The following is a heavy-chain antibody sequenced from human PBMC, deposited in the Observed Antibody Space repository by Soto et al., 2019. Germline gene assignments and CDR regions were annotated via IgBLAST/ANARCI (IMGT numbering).Heavy chain of an antibody. J-gene: IGHJ4*02. Sequence: QVQLVQSGAEVKKPGASVKVSCKASGYTFTSYGISWVRQAPGQGLEWMGWNSAYNGNTNYAHNLQGRVTMTTDTTXXTAYRELRSLRSDDTAMYYCARSDNYYDSISLCGYWGQGTLVTVSS. V-gene: IGHV1-18*01. CDR1: GYTFTSYG. D-gene: IGHD3-22*01. CDR3: ARSDNYYDSISLCGY. CDR2: NSAYNGNT.